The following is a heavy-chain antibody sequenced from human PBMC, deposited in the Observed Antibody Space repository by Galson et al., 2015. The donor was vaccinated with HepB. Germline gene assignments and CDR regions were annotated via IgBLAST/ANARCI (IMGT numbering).Heavy chain of an antibody. Sequence: ETLSLTCAVYGGSFSGYYWSWIRQPPGKGLEWIGEINHSGSTNYNPSLKSRVTISVDTSKNQFSLKLSSVTAADTAVYYCARESYGSGILCWFDPWGQGTLVTVSS. J-gene: IGHJ5*02. D-gene: IGHD3-10*01. CDR1: GGSFSGYY. CDR2: INHSGST. V-gene: IGHV4-34*01. CDR3: ARESYGSGILCWFDP.